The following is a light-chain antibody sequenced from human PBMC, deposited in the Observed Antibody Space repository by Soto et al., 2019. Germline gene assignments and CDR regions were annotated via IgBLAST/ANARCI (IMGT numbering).Light chain of an antibody. Sequence: DIVMTQSPDSLAVSLGERATINCKSSRGVLSTSNNKNYLAWYQQKPGNLPKLLISWASTRESGVPDRFSGSGSGTDFTLSISSLQAEDVAVYYCQQYLATPFTFGPGTKVDIK. CDR1: RGVLSTSNNKNY. J-gene: IGKJ3*01. V-gene: IGKV4-1*01. CDR2: WAS. CDR3: QQYLATPFT.